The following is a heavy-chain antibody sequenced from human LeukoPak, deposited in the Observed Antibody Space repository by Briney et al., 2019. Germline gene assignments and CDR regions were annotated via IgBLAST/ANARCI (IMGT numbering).Heavy chain of an antibody. CDR2: ISAYNGNT. CDR3: ARVRTQYSSSWYYFDY. D-gene: IGHD6-13*01. CDR1: GYTFTSYG. Sequence: GASVKVSCKASGYTFTSYGISWVRQAPGQGLEWMGWISAYNGNTNYAQKLQGRVTMTTDTSTSTAYMELRSLRSDDTAVYYCARVRTQYSSSWYYFDYWGQGTLVTVSS. J-gene: IGHJ4*02. V-gene: IGHV1-18*01.